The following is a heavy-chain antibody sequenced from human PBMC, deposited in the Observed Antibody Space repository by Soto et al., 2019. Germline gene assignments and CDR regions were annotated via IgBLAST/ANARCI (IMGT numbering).Heavy chain of an antibody. D-gene: IGHD6-13*01. J-gene: IGHJ4*02. CDR2: INHSGST. Sequence: QVQLQQWGAGLLKPSETLSLTCAVYGGSFSGYYCSWIRQPPGKGLEWIGEINHSGSTNYNPSLKSRATISVDTSKNQFSLKLSSVTAADTAVYYCARPAIAATVSAFDSWGQGTLVTVSS. V-gene: IGHV4-34*01. CDR3: ARPAIAATVSAFDS. CDR1: GGSFSGYY.